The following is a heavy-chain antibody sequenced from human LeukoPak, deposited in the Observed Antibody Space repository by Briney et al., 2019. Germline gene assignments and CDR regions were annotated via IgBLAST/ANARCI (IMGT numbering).Heavy chain of an antibody. Sequence: ASVKVSCKASGYTFASYGISWVRQAPGQGLEWMGWISAYNGNTNYAQKLQGRVTMTTDTSTSTAYMELRSLRSDDTAVYYCAVCGLSRLSSGAYYYDSSGYPYYMDVWGKGTTVTVSS. J-gene: IGHJ6*03. V-gene: IGHV1-18*01. CDR1: GYTFASYG. CDR3: AVCGLSRLSSGAYYYDSSGYPYYMDV. D-gene: IGHD3-22*01. CDR2: ISAYNGNT.